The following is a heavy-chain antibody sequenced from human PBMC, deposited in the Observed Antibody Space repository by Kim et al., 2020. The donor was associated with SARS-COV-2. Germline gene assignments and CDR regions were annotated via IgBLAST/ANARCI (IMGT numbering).Heavy chain of an antibody. D-gene: IGHD6-19*01. J-gene: IGHJ4*02. CDR1: GGSFSGYY. Sequence: SETLSLTCAVYGGSFSGYYWSWIRQPPGKGLEWIGEINHSGSTNYNPSLKSRVTISVDTSKNQFSLKLSSVTAADTAVYYCARDGRGEVAVAGTGDYWGQGTLVTVSS. V-gene: IGHV4-34*01. CDR2: INHSGST. CDR3: ARDGRGEVAVAGTGDY.